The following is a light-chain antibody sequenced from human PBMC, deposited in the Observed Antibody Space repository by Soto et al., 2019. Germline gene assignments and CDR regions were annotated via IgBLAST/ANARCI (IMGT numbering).Light chain of an antibody. CDR3: QQSYTTPIT. CDR1: QTISSH. J-gene: IGKJ5*01. CDR2: AAS. V-gene: IGKV1-39*01. Sequence: DIQMTQSPSSLSASVGDRVIITCRASQTISSHLNWYQQKPGKAPNLLVYAASSLQSGVPSRFTGSGSGTDFTLTISSLQPEDFATYFCQQSYTTPITFGQGTRLE.